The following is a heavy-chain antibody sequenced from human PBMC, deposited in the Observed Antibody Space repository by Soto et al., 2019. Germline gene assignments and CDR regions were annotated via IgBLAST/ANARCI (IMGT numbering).Heavy chain of an antibody. V-gene: IGHV1-69*04. J-gene: IGHJ4*02. D-gene: IGHD2-2*03. CDR1: GGTFSSYT. CDR3: ARDGYRSSTSCPRFDY. CDR2: IIPILGIA. Sequence: AVKVSCKASGGTFSSYTISWVRQAPGQGLEWMGRIIPILGIANYAQKFQGRVTITADKSTSTAYMELSSLRSEDTAVYYCARDGYRSSTSCPRFDYWGQGTLVTVSS.